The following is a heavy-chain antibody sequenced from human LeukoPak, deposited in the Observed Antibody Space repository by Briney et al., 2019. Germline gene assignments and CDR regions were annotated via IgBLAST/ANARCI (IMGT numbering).Heavy chain of an antibody. J-gene: IGHJ4*02. CDR3: ARRSGSYFMSGWNYFDY. D-gene: IGHD1-26*01. V-gene: IGHV5-51*01. CDR2: IYPGDSDT. Sequence: GESLKISCKGSGYSFTSYWIGWVRQTPGKGLEWMGIIYPGDSDTRYSPSFQGQVTISADKSISTAYLQWSSLKASDTAMYYCARRSGSYFMSGWNYFDYWGQGTLVTVSS. CDR1: GYSFTSYW.